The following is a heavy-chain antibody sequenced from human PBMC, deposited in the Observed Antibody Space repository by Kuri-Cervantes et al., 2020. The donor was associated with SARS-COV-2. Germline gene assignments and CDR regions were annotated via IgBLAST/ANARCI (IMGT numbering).Heavy chain of an antibody. CDR1: GGSISSSSYY. CDR2: IYYSGST. CDR3: ARDGTPKSWGSAFDI. J-gene: IGHJ3*02. V-gene: IGHV4-39*07. D-gene: IGHD7-27*01. Sequence: SETLSLTCTVSGGSISSSSYYWGWIRQPPGKGLEWIRSIYYSGSTYYNPSLKSRVTISVDTSKNQFSLKLSSVTAADTAVYYCARDGTPKSWGSAFDIWGQGTMVTVSS.